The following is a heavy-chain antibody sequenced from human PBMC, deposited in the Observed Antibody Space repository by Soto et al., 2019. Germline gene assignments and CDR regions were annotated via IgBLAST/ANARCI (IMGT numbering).Heavy chain of an antibody. CDR2: IIPIFGTA. CDR1: GGTFSSYA. Sequence: QVQLVQSGAEVKKPGSSVKVSCKASGGTFSSYAISWVRQAPGQGLEWMGGIIPIFGTANYAQKFQGRVTIAADEXXSXAXXELSSLRSEDTAVYYCARVLGYCTNGVCYTTGMDVWGQGTTVTVSS. J-gene: IGHJ6*02. V-gene: IGHV1-69*12. CDR3: ARVLGYCTNGVCYTTGMDV. D-gene: IGHD2-8*01.